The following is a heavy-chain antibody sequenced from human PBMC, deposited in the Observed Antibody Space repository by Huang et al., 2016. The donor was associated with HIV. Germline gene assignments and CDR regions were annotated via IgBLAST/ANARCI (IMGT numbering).Heavy chain of an antibody. CDR1: GFGFGSYW. CDR3: ATMRGFNLLDS. Sequence: EVQLVESGGGLVQPGGSLGFSCAASGFGFGSYWMSWVRQVPGKGLGWLANIKQDESERYYGVSVKGRFTISRDNAKNSLYLQMSSLRVEDSAVYYCATMRGFNLLDSWGQGTLVTVSS. V-gene: IGHV3-7*01. J-gene: IGHJ4*02. CDR2: IKQDESER. D-gene: IGHD5-12*01.